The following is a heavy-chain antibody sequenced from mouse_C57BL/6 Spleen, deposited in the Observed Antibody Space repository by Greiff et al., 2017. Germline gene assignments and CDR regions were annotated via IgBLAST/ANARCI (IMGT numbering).Heavy chain of an antibody. CDR1: GYTFTSYW. V-gene: IGHV1-52*01. Sequence: VQLQQSGAELVRPGSSVKLSCKASGYTFTSYWMYWVKQRPIQGLEWIGNIDPSDSETHYNQKFKDKATLTVDKSSSTAYMQLSSLTSEDSAVYYCARGNWYFDVWGTGTTVTVSS. CDR3: ARGNWYFDV. CDR2: IDPSDSET. J-gene: IGHJ1*03.